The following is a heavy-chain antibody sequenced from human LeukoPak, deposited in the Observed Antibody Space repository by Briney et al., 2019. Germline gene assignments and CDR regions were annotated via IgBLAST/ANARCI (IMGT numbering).Heavy chain of an antibody. CDR2: IYYSGST. J-gene: IGHJ6*03. V-gene: IGHV4-30-4*07. D-gene: IGHD5-18*01. CDR3: ARLQLGYSYGYGYYYYYMDV. Sequence: SETLSLTCAVSGGSISSGGYSWSWIRQPPGKGLEWIGYIYYSGSTYYNPSLKSRVTISVDTSKNQFSLKMSSVTAADTAVYYCARLQLGYSYGYGYYYYYMDVWGKGTTVTVSS. CDR1: GGSISSGGYS.